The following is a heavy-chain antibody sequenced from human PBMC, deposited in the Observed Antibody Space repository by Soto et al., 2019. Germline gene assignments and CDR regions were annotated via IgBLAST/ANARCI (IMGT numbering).Heavy chain of an antibody. Sequence: SETLSLTCTVSGGSVSSGSYYWSWIRQPPGKGLEWIGHIYYSGSTNYNPSLKSRVTISVDTSKNQFSLKLSSVTAADTAVYYCARGRPWYCSSTSCSPGANDWFDPWGQGTLVTVSS. J-gene: IGHJ5*02. V-gene: IGHV4-61*01. CDR3: ARGRPWYCSSTSCSPGANDWFDP. D-gene: IGHD2-2*01. CDR1: GGSVSSGSYY. CDR2: IYYSGST.